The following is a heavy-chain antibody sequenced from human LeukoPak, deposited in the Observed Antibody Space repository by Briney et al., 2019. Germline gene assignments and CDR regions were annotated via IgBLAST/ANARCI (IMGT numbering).Heavy chain of an antibody. V-gene: IGHV4-59*12. CDR3: ARDGDGHNRGYDDY. CDR1: GGSISSYY. Sequence: PSETLSLTCTVSGGSISSYYWSWIRQPPGKGLEWIGYIYYSGSTNYNPSLKSRVTISVDTSKNQFSLKLSSVTAADTAVYYCARDGDGHNRGYDDYWGQGTLVTVSS. J-gene: IGHJ4*02. CDR2: IYYSGST. D-gene: IGHD5-12*01.